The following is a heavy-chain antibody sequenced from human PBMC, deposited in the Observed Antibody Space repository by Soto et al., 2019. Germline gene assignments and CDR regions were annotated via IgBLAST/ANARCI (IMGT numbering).Heavy chain of an antibody. Sequence: GGSLRLSCAASGFTFNTYAMTWVRQAPGKGLEWVSAISGSGGSTYYADSVKGRFTISRDNSENTVYLQMNSLRAEDTAVYYCAKGVNYYDSSGYYSYYYNGMDVWGQGTTGTVSS. CDR3: AKGVNYYDSSGYYSYYYNGMDV. J-gene: IGHJ6*02. CDR2: ISGSGGST. D-gene: IGHD3-22*01. V-gene: IGHV3-23*01. CDR1: GFTFNTYA.